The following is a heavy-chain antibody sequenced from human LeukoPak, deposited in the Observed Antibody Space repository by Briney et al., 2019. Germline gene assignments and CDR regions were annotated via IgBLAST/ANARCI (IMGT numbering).Heavy chain of an antibody. J-gene: IGHJ3*02. CDR2: INHSGSA. D-gene: IGHD2-15*01. V-gene: IGHV4-34*01. CDR1: SLSSPMSQ. Sequence: SETLSLNLHAHSLSSPMSQWTWSTQPPGKGLEWIGEINHSGSANYNPSLKSRVTISVDTSKNQFSLKLSSVTAADTAVYYSARERTLCSIVYDGVEIWGLVAMVTVSS. CDR3: ARERTLCSIVYDGVEI.